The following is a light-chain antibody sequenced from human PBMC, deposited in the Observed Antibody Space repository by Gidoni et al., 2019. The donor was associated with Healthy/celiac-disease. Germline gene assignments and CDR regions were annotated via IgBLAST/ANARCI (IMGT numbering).Light chain of an antibody. J-gene: IGKJ5*01. CDR2: AAS. CDR3: KQGYSTQVT. V-gene: IGKV1-39*01. CDR1: QSISTY. Sequence: DVQLTKPPSSLSASVGDRVTITCGASQSISTYLNWYQQKPGKAPKLLIYAASSLQSGVPARFSGSGSGTDFILTISSLQPEDFATYYCKQGYSTQVTFGQGTRLEI.